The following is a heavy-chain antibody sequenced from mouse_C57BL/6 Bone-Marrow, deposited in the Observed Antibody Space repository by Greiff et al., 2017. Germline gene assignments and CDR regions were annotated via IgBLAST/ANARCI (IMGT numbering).Heavy chain of an antibody. V-gene: IGHV10-3*01. J-gene: IGHJ1*03. D-gene: IGHD2-10*02. Sequence: EVQLVESGGGLVQPKGSLKLSCAASGFTFNTYAMHWVRQAPGKGLEWVARIRSKSSNYATYYADSVKDRFTISRDDSQSMLYLQMNNLKTEDTAMYDCVRGYGNYVGYWYFDVWGTGTTVTVSS. CDR1: GFTFNTYA. CDR3: VRGYGNYVGYWYFDV. CDR2: IRSKSSNYAT.